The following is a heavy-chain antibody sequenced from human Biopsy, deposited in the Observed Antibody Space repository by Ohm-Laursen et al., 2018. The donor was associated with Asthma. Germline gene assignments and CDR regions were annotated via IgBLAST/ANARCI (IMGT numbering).Heavy chain of an antibody. CDR2: ISSDGHNK. J-gene: IGHJ3*02. V-gene: IGHV3-30*03. CDR1: GFVFSQSG. CDR3: ARESGQDSGGTGAFDR. D-gene: IGHD4-23*01. Sequence: SLRLSCAAFGFVFSQSGMHWVRQAPGKGLEWVALISSDGHNKYYKDSVKGRSTISRDNSKLRLYLEINSLRVEDSAVYYCARESGQDSGGTGAFDRWGQGIMVAVSS.